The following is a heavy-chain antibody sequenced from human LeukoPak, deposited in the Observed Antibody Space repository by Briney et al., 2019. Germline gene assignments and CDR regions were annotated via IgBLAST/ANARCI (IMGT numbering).Heavy chain of an antibody. D-gene: IGHD2-2*01. V-gene: IGHV6-1*01. J-gene: IGHJ6*02. CDR1: GDSVSSNSAA. CDR3: ARDRAGYCSSTSCYPPSYYYYGMDV. CDR2: TYYRSKWYN. Sequence: SQTLSLTCVISGDSVSSNSAAWNWIRQSPSRGLEWLGRTYYRSKWYNDYAVSVKSRITINPDTSKNQFSLQLNSVTPEDTAVYYCARDRAGYCSSTSCYPPSYYYYGMDVWGQGTTVTVSS.